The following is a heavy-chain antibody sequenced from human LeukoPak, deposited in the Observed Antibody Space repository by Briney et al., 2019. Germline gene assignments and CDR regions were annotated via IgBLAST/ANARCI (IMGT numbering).Heavy chain of an antibody. Sequence: ASVKVSCRASGYTFTSYYMHWVRQAPGQGLEWMGIINPSGGSTIYAQKFQGRVTMTRDTSTSTVYMELSSLRSEDTGVYYCARDCGDGYKQPDYWGQGTPVTVSS. CDR1: GYTFTSYY. CDR3: ARDCGDGYKQPDY. D-gene: IGHD5-12*01. J-gene: IGHJ4*02. V-gene: IGHV1-46*01. CDR2: INPSGGST.